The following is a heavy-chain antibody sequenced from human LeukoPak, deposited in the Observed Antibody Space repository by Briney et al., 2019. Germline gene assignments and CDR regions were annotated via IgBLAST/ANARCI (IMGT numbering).Heavy chain of an antibody. Sequence: SETLSLTCAVYGGSFSGYYWSWIRQPPGKGLEWIGEINHSGSTNYNPSLKSRVTISVDTSKNQFSLKLSSVTAADTAVYYCARGPVVGSMITFEGVIAHPSMDVWGQGTTVTVSS. CDR3: ARGPVVGSMITFEGVIAHPSMDV. V-gene: IGHV4-34*01. CDR2: INHSGST. D-gene: IGHD3-16*02. CDR1: GGSFSGYY. J-gene: IGHJ6*02.